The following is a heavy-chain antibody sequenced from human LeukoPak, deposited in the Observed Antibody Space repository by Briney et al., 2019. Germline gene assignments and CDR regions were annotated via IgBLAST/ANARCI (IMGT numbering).Heavy chain of an antibody. D-gene: IGHD3-16*02. CDR1: GFTFSSYA. V-gene: IGHV3-23*01. J-gene: IGHJ6*02. Sequence: GGSLRLSCAASGFTFSSYAMSWVRQAPGKGLEWVSAISGRGANTYYVDSVKGRFTISRDNSKNTLYLQMNSLRAEDTAVYYCAKEGRSSHFYYGMDVWGQGTTVTVSS. CDR3: AKEGRSSHFYYGMDV. CDR2: ISGRGANT.